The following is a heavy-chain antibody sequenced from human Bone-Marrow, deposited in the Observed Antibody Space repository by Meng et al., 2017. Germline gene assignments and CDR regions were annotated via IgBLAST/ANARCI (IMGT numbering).Heavy chain of an antibody. J-gene: IGHJ4*02. CDR3: TRYIGPDY. D-gene: IGHD1-1*01. CDR1: GFTFSNYA. Sequence: GGSLRLSCAASGFTFSNYAMSWVRQAPGKGLEWVSAISGSGGNIYYTDSVRGRFTVSRDNSRNTVYLQMNSLRGEDTAVYYCTRYIGPDYWGQGTLVTVSS. V-gene: IGHV3-23*01. CDR2: ISGSGGNI.